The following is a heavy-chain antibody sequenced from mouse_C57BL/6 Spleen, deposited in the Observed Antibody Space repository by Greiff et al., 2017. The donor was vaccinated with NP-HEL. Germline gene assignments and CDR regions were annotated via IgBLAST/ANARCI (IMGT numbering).Heavy chain of an antibody. CDR2: INPNNGGT. Sequence: EVQLQQSGPELVKPGASVKISCKASGYTFTNYYMNWVKQSHGKSLEWIGDINPNNGGTSYNQKFKGKATLTVDKSSSTAYMELHSLTSEDSAVDYCARDYSGSRFVYAMDYWGQGTSVTVSS. CDR3: ARDYSGSRFVYAMDY. V-gene: IGHV1-26*01. D-gene: IGHD1-1*01. CDR1: GYTFTNYY. J-gene: IGHJ4*01.